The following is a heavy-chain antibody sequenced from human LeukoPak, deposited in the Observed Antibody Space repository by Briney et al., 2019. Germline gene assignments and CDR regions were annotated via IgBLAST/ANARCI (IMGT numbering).Heavy chain of an antibody. CDR3: ARENYYDSSGFDY. V-gene: IGHV1-8*01. D-gene: IGHD3-22*01. Sequence: ASVKVSCKASGYTFTSYDINWVRQATGQGLEWMGWMNPNSGNAGYAQKYQGRVTMTRNTSISTAYMELSSLRSEDTAVYYCARENYYDSSGFDYWGQGTLVTVSS. J-gene: IGHJ4*02. CDR1: GYTFTSYD. CDR2: MNPNSGNA.